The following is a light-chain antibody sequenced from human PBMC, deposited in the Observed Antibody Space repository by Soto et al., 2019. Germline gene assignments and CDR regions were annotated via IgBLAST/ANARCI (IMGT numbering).Light chain of an antibody. Sequence: EILLTQSPATLSFSPWGRATLSCRASQSVSSYLAWYQQKPGQAPRLLIYDASNRATGIPARFSGSGSGTDFTLTISSLEPEDFAVYYCQQRSNWPPITFGQGTRLEIK. CDR2: DAS. J-gene: IGKJ5*01. V-gene: IGKV3-11*01. CDR1: QSVSSY. CDR3: QQRSNWPPIT.